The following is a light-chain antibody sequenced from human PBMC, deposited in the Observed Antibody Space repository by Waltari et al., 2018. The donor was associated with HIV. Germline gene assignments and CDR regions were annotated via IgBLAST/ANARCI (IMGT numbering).Light chain of an antibody. CDR3: QQYDSTPLT. J-gene: IGKJ4*01. CDR2: WAS. Sequence: NNRNYLAWYQQKPGQRPKLLIYWASTRESGVPDRFTGNGSGTDFTLTISSLQAEDVAVYYCQQYDSTPLTFGGGTKVEIK. V-gene: IGKV4-1*01. CDR1: NNRNY.